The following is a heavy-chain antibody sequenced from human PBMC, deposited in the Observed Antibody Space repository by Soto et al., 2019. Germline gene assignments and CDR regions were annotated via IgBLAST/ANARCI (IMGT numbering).Heavy chain of an antibody. V-gene: IGHV1-69*01. J-gene: IGHJ6*02. Sequence: QVQLVQSGAEVKKPGSSVKVSCKASGGTFSSYAISWVRQAPGQGLEWMGGIIPIFGTANYAPKLQGRVPITANESTSTAYMELSSLRSEDTAVYYCARVDTAMVTYYGMDVWGQGTTVTVSS. CDR1: GGTFSSYA. CDR3: ARVDTAMVTYYGMDV. D-gene: IGHD5-18*01. CDR2: IIPIFGTA.